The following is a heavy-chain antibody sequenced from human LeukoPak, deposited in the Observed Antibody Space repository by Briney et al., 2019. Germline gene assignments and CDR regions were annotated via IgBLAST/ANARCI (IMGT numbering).Heavy chain of an antibody. J-gene: IGHJ3*02. Sequence: ASVKVSCKASGYTFTSYYMHWVRQAPGQGLEWMGIINPSGGSTSYAQKFQGRVTMTRDTSISTAYMELSRLRSDDTAVYYCARVAVAVAGTPDAFDIWGQGTMVTVSS. D-gene: IGHD6-19*01. CDR3: ARVAVAVAGTPDAFDI. CDR1: GYTFTSYY. V-gene: IGHV1-46*01. CDR2: INPSGGST.